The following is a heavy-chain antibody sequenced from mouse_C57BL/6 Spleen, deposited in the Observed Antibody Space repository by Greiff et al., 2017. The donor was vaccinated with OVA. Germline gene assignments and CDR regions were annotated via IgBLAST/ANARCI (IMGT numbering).Heavy chain of an antibody. D-gene: IGHD1-1*01. CDR3: ARRYYYGSSYDYAMDY. V-gene: IGHV1-52*01. Sequence: VQLQQPGAELVRPGSSVKLSCKASGYTFTSYWMHWVKQRPIPGLEWIGNIDPSDSETHYNQKFKDKATLTVDKSSSTAYMQLSSLTSEDSAVYYCARRYYYGSSYDYAMDYWGQGTSVTVSS. CDR1: GYTFTSYW. J-gene: IGHJ4*01. CDR2: IDPSDSET.